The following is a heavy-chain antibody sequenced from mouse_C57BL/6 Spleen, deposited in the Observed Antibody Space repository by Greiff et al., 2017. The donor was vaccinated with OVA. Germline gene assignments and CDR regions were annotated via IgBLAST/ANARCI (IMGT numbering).Heavy chain of an antibody. CDR3: ARHEESRIFPHYYGSSSWYFDV. CDR1: GYTFTEYT. D-gene: IGHD1-1*01. V-gene: IGHV1-62-2*01. J-gene: IGHJ1*03. CDR2: FYPGSGSI. Sequence: QVQLQQSGAELVKPGASVKLSCKASGYTFTEYTIHWVKQRSGQGLEWIGWFYPGSGSIKYNEKFKDKATLTADKSSSTVYMELSRLTSEDSAVYFCARHEESRIFPHYYGSSSWYFDVWGTGTTVTVSS.